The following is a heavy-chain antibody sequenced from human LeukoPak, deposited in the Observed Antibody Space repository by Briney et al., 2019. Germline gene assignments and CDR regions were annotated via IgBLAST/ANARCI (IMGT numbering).Heavy chain of an antibody. CDR2: ISYEGTNK. V-gene: IGHV3-30*18. CDR1: GFTFSSYG. CDR3: AKSGTKYTSSNFDS. D-gene: IGHD6-6*01. J-gene: IGHJ4*02. Sequence: GRSLRLSCAASGFTFSSYGMHWVRQAPGKGLEWVAVISYEGTNKYYIESVKGRFTISRDNSKNTLSLQMSSLRAGDTAVYYCAKSGTKYTSSNFDSWGQGTQVTVSS.